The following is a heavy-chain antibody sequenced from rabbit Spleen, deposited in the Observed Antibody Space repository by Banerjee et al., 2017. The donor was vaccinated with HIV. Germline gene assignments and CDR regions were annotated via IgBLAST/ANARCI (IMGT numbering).Heavy chain of an antibody. CDR1: GVSFSDNSY. CDR2: IHTGSSGFT. V-gene: IGHV1S40*01. D-gene: IGHD8-1*01. Sequence: QSLEESGGDLVKPGASLTLTCIASGVSFSDNSYMCWVRQAPGKGLEWIICIHTGSSGFTYFASWGKGRFTISKTSSTTVTLQMTSLTAADTATYFCARDTGSSFSSYGMDLWGPGTLVTVS. CDR3: ARDTGSSFSSYGMDL. J-gene: IGHJ6*01.